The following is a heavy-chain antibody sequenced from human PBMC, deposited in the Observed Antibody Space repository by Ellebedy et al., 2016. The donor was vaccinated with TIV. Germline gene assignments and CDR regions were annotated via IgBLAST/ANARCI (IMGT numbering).Heavy chain of an antibody. CDR1: GFTFSSYW. J-gene: IGHJ4*02. V-gene: IGHV3-7*01. CDR2: IKQDGSVK. D-gene: IGHD2-21*01. CDR3: AREVGGGGAY. Sequence: GESLKISCAASGFTFSSYWMSWVRQAPGKGLEWVANIKQDGSVKKYVDSVKGRFTISRDNGKNSLYLQMNSLRGEDTAVYYCAREVGGGGAYWGQGTLVTVSS.